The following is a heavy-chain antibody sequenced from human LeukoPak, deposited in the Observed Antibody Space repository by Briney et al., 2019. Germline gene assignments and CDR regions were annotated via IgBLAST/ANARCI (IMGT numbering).Heavy chain of an antibody. CDR2: INWNGGST. CDR1: GFTFDDYG. CDR3: ARGLGWELPAPFDY. D-gene: IGHD1-26*01. Sequence: LTGGSLRLSCAASGFTFDDYGMSWVRQAPGKGLEWVSGINWNGGSTGYADSVKGRFTISRDNAKNSLYLQMNSLRAEDTALYYCARGLGWELPAPFDYWGQGTLVAVSS. V-gene: IGHV3-20*04. J-gene: IGHJ4*02.